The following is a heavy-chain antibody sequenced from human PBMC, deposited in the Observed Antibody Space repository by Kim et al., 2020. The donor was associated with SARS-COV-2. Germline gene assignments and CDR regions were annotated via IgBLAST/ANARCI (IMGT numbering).Heavy chain of an antibody. D-gene: IGHD3-3*01. V-gene: IGHV4-39*01. Sequence: SETLSLTCTVSGGSISSSSYYWGWIRQPPGKGLEWIGSIYYSGSTYYNPSLKSRVTISVDTSKNQFSLKLSSVTAADTAVYYCARLISMFWSGYPDKPDYNWFDPWGQGTLVTVSS. J-gene: IGHJ5*02. CDR3: ARLISMFWSGYPDKPDYNWFDP. CDR1: GGSISSSSYY. CDR2: IYYSGST.